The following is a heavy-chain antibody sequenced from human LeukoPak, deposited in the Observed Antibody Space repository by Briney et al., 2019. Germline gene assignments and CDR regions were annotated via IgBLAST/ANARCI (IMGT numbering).Heavy chain of an antibody. CDR1: GGSFSGYY. CDR2: INHSGST. V-gene: IGHV4-34*01. D-gene: IGHD6-19*01. J-gene: IGHJ4*02. CDR3: ARGPFRSSGWYDRIDY. Sequence: SETPSLTCAVYGGSFSGYYWSWIRQPPGKGLEWIGEINHSGSTNYNPSLKSRVTISVDTSKNQFSLKLSSVTAADTAVYYCARGPFRSSGWYDRIDYWGQGTLVTVSS.